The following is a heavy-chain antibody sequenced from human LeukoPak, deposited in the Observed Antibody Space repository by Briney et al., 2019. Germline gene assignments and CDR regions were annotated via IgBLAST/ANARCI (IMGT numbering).Heavy chain of an antibody. Sequence: GGSLRLSCAASGFTFSDYYMSWIRQAPGKGLEWVSYISSSGSTIYCADSVKGRFTISRDNAKNSLYLQMNSLRAEDTAVYYCAREGMYYDILTGYLPTYYFDYWGQGTLVTVSS. J-gene: IGHJ4*02. D-gene: IGHD3-9*01. CDR3: AREGMYYDILTGYLPTYYFDY. CDR2: ISSSGSTI. CDR1: GFTFSDYY. V-gene: IGHV3-11*01.